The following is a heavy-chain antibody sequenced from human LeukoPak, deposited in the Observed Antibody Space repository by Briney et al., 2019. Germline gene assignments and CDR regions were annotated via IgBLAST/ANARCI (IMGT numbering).Heavy chain of an antibody. CDR3: ARPIAGSTIYFDY. D-gene: IGHD2-2*01. CDR2: IYPGDSNT. CDR1: GYSFTSSW. Sequence: GESLKISCKGSGYSFTSSWIGWVRQMSGKGLEWMEIIYPGDSNTRYSPSFQGQVTISADKSISTAYLQWSSLKASDTAMYYCARPIAGSTIYFDYWGQGTLVTVSS. J-gene: IGHJ4*02. V-gene: IGHV5-51*01.